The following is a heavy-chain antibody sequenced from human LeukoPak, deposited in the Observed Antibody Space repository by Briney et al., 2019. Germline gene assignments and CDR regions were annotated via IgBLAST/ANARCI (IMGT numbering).Heavy chain of an antibody. J-gene: IGHJ4*02. Sequence: ASVKVSCKASGYTFTSYPISWVRQAPGQGLEWIGWITVYNGNTNYAQKLQGRVTTTTDTSTSTAYMELRSLRSDDTAVYYCARGYDYGDYVGDFDYWGQGTLVTVSS. D-gene: IGHD4-17*01. CDR1: GYTFTSYP. CDR3: ARGYDYGDYVGDFDY. V-gene: IGHV1-18*01. CDR2: ITVYNGNT.